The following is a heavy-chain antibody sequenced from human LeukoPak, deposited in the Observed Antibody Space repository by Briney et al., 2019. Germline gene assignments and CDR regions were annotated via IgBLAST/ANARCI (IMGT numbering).Heavy chain of an antibody. Sequence: ASVKVSCKASGYTFTGYYMHWVRQAPGQGLEWMGWINPNSGGTNYAQKFQGRVTMTEDTSTDTAYMELSSLRSEDTAVYYCATDREYYFDYWGQGTLVTVSS. CDR2: INPNSGGT. CDR3: ATDREYYFDY. V-gene: IGHV1-2*02. CDR1: GYTFTGYY. J-gene: IGHJ4*02.